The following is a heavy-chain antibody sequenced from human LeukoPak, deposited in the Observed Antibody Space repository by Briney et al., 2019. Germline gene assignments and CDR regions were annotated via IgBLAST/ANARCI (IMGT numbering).Heavy chain of an antibody. CDR3: ASPAYTVERSKDAFDI. CDR2: IYPGDSDT. Sequence: GESLKISCKGSGYSFTSYWIGWVRQMPGKGLEWMGIIYPGDSDTRYSPSFQGQVTISADKSISTAYLQWSSLKASDTAMYYCASPAYTVERSKDAFDIWGQGTMVTVSS. CDR1: GYSFTSYW. J-gene: IGHJ3*02. V-gene: IGHV5-51*01. D-gene: IGHD1-1*01.